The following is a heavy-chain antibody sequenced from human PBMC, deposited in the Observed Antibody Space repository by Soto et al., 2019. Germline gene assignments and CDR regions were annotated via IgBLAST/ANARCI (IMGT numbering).Heavy chain of an antibody. CDR2: ISSSSSYI. D-gene: IGHD6-13*01. V-gene: IGHV3-21*01. CDR3: ATERYSTTWHDAFDI. CDR1: GVTFSSYS. Sequence: GGSLRLSCAASGVTFSSYSMNWVRQAPGKGLEWVSSISSSSSYIYYADSVKGRFTISRDNARQSLYLQMNSLRAEDTAVYYCATERYSTTWHDAFDIWGQGTMVTVSS. J-gene: IGHJ3*02.